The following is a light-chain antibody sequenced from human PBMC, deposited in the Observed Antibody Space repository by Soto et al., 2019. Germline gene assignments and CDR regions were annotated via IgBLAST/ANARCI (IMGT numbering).Light chain of an antibody. CDR1: QSVSSN. V-gene: IGKV3-15*01. J-gene: IGKJ3*01. Sequence: EIVMTQSPATLSVSPGERATLSCRASQSVSSNLAWYQQKPGQAPRLLIYGASTRATGIPARFSGSGSGTEFTLTISSLQSEDFAVYYCQQYNNWLVTFGAGPKVDIK. CDR3: QQYNNWLVT. CDR2: GAS.